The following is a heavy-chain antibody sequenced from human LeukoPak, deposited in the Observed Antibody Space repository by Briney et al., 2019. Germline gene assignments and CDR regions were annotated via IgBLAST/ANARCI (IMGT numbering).Heavy chain of an antibody. J-gene: IGHJ5*02. V-gene: IGHV1-2*02. D-gene: IGHD2-2*01. CDR3: AKDSSLVPAAYNWFDP. CDR1: GFTFTGYY. CDR2: INPNSGGT. Sequence: ASVKVSCKASGFTFTGYYMHWVRQAPGQGLEWTGWINPNSGGTNYAQKFQGRVTMTRDTSISIAYMELSRLKSDDTAVYYCAKDSSLVPAAYNWFDPWGQGTLVTVSS.